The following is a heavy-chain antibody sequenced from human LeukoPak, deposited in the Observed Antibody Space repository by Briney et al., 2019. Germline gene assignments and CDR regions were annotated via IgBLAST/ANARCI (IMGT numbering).Heavy chain of an antibody. D-gene: IGHD3-3*01. J-gene: IGHJ6*03. V-gene: IGHV4-59*01. CDR1: GGSISSNY. CDR2: IYYSGST. CDR3: ARDTSYYDFWRGAGYYYMDV. Sequence: SGTLSPTCAVSGGSISSNYWSWIRQPPGKGLEWIGYIYYSGSTNYNPSLKSRVTISVDTSKNQFSLKLSSVTAADTAVYYCARDTSYYDFWRGAGYYYMDVWGKGTTVTVSS.